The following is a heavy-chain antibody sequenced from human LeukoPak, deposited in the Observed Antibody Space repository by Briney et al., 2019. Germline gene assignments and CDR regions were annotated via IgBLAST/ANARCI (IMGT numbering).Heavy chain of an antibody. J-gene: IGHJ4*02. CDR3: AREVLGYCNGGSCSEARFFDY. CDR1: GDSISSGGHY. V-gene: IGHV4-31*03. D-gene: IGHD2-15*01. CDR2: IYYTGST. Sequence: PSETLSLTCTVSGDSISSGGHYWNWVRQHPGKGLEWFGYIYYTGSTSYNPSLRSRVTISLDTPKNQVSLRLTSVTAADTAVYYCAREVLGYCNGGSCSEARFFDYWGQGTLITVSS.